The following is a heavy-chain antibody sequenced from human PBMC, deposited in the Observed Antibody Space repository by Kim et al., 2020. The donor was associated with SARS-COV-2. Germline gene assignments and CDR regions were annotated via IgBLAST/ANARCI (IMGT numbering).Heavy chain of an antibody. Sequence: GGSLRLSCAASRFSISTYWMHWVRQAPGKGLVWVSHINNDGSHTNYADSVKGRFTTSRDTAKNTLYLQMNSLRDEDTAVYYCARGGIIGLTHWGQGILVTVSS. CDR2: INNDGSHT. CDR3: ARGGIIGLTH. CDR1: RFSISTYW. V-gene: IGHV3-74*01. D-gene: IGHD3-16*01. J-gene: IGHJ4*02.